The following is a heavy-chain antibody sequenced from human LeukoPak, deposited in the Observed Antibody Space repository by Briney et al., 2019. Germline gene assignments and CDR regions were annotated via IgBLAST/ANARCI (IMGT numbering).Heavy chain of an antibody. CDR2: INHSGST. D-gene: IGHD3-22*01. J-gene: IGHJ3*02. Sequence: SETLSLTCTVSGGSISSSSYYWGWIRQPPGKGLEWIGEINHSGSTNYNPSLKSRVTISVDTSKNQFSLKLSSVTAADTAVYYCARDHDSSVDAFDIWGQGTMVTVSS. CDR3: ARDHDSSVDAFDI. CDR1: GGSISSSSYY. V-gene: IGHV4-39*07.